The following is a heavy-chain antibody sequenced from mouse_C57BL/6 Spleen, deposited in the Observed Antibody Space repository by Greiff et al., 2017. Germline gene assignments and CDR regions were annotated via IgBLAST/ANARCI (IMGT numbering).Heavy chain of an antibody. CDR1: GYTFTDYN. V-gene: IGHV1-18*01. D-gene: IGHD3-2*02. CDR2: INPNNGGT. Sequence: VHVKQSGPELVKPGASVKIPCKASGYTFTDYNMDWVKQSHGKSLEWIGDINPNNGGTIYNQKFKGKATLTVDKSSSTAYMELRSLTSEDTAVYYCASTAQATSYAMDYWGQGTSVTVSS. CDR3: ASTAQATSYAMDY. J-gene: IGHJ4*01.